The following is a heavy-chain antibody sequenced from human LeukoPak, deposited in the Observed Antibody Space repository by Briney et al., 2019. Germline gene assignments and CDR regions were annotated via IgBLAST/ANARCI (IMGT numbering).Heavy chain of an antibody. CDR3: AKGFRPSYYDFWSASDY. CDR2: ISGSGGST. J-gene: IGHJ4*02. CDR1: GFTFSSYA. V-gene: IGHV3-23*01. Sequence: GGSLRLSCAASGFTFSSYAMSWVRQAPGKGLGWVSAISGSGGSTYYADSVKGRFTISRDNSKNTLYLQMNSLRAEDTAVYYCAKGFRPSYYDFWSASDYWGQGTLVTVSS. D-gene: IGHD3-3*01.